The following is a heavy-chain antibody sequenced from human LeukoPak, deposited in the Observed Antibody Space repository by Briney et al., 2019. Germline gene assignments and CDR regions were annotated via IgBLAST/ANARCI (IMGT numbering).Heavy chain of an antibody. V-gene: IGHV4-61*02. D-gene: IGHD5-18*01. CDR1: GGSISSGSYY. Sequence: SETLSLTCTVSGGSISSGSYYWSWIRQPAGKGLEWIGRIYTSGSTNYNPSLKSRVTISVDTSKNQFSLNLSSVTAADTAVYYCARGLQVWSRDPFDYWGQGTLVTVSS. J-gene: IGHJ4*02. CDR3: ARGLQVWSRDPFDY. CDR2: IYTSGST.